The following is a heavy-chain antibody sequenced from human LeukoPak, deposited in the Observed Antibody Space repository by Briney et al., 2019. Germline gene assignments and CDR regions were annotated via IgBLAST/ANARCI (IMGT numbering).Heavy chain of an antibody. CDR1: GFTFSSYA. J-gene: IGHJ4*02. V-gene: IGHV3-23*01. D-gene: IGHD6-6*01. CDR3: AILYSSSPLDY. Sequence: GGSLRLSCAASGFTFSSYAMNWVRQAPGKGLEWVSTISGSGNSTYYADSVKGRFTISRDNSKDTLYLQMNSLRAEDTAIYYCAILYSSSPLDYWDQGTLVTVSS. CDR2: ISGSGNST.